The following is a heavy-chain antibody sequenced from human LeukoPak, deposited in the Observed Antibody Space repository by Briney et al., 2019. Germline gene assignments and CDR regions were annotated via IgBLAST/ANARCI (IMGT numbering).Heavy chain of an antibody. CDR1: GFSFSSYW. Sequence: GGSLRLSCAASGFSFSSYWMHWVRQAPGKGLEWVSRINSDGSSTTYADSVKGRFTISRDNAKNALYLQMDGLRAEDTAVYYCARELGAAGYDWGQGTLVTVSS. D-gene: IGHD6-13*01. J-gene: IGHJ4*02. CDR3: ARELGAAGYD. CDR2: INSDGSST. V-gene: IGHV3-74*01.